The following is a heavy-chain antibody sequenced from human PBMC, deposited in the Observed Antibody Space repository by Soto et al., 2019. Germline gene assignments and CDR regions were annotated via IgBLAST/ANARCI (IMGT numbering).Heavy chain of an antibody. CDR1: GFTFASYA. Sequence: PGGSLRLSGAASGFTFASYAMSWVRQAPGKGLEWVSTISGSDGSTFYADSVKGRFTISRDSSKNTLYLQMNSLRAEDTAVYYCAKDVWFGQLSPIDYWGQGALVTVSS. V-gene: IGHV3-23*01. CDR3: AKDVWFGQLSPIDY. CDR2: ISGSDGST. J-gene: IGHJ4*02. D-gene: IGHD3-10*01.